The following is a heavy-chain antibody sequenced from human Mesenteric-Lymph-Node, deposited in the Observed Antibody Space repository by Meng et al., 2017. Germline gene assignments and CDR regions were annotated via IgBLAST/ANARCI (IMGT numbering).Heavy chain of an antibody. D-gene: IGHD5-18*01. J-gene: IGHJ4*02. CDR1: GGSISSSSYY. CDR3: ARGYSYGSIFPPKYYFDY. V-gene: IGHV4-39*07. Sequence: SETLSLTCTVSGGSISSSSYYWGWIRQPPGKGLEWIGSIYYSGSTYYNSSLKSRVTISVDTSKNQFSLKLSSVTAADTAVYYCARGYSYGSIFPPKYYFDYWGQGTLVTVSS. CDR2: IYYSGST.